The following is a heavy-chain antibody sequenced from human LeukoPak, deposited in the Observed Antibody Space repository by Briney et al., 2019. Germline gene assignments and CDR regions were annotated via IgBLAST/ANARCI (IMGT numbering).Heavy chain of an antibody. CDR2: INHSGST. V-gene: IGHV4-34*01. CDR1: GGSFSGYY. D-gene: IGHD5-18*01. J-gene: IGHJ4*02. CDR3: ARARGYSYGYYFDY. Sequence: MPSETLSLTCAVYGGSFSGYYWSWIRQPPGKGLEWIGEINHSGSTNYNPSLKSRVTISVDTSKNQFSLKLSSVTAADTAVYYCARARGYSYGYYFDYWGQGTLVTVSS.